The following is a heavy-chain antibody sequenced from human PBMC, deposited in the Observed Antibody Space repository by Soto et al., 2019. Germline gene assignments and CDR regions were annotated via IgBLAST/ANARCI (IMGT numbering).Heavy chain of an antibody. D-gene: IGHD1-26*01. J-gene: IGHJ5*02. CDR3: GRDLQVGVIYFDP. CDR2: IQSDGSKK. Sequence: QVPVVESGGGVVQPGRSLTLSCVTSGFIFTTYGMHWVRQAPGRGLEWVAAIQSDGSKKYYAESVKGRFTISRDDSKNTLYLQMNSLRAENTAQYFCGRDLQVGVIYFDPWCQGTLVTVSS. V-gene: IGHV3-33*05. CDR1: GFIFTTYG.